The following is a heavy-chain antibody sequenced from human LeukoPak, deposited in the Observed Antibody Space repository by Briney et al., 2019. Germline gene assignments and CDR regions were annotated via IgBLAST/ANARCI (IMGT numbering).Heavy chain of an antibody. J-gene: IGHJ6*02. CDR1: SGSISSSSYY. Sequence: SETPSLTCTVSSGSISSSSYYWGWIRQPPGKGLEWIGSIYYSGSTYYNPSLKSRVSISVDTSKNQFSLKLSSGTAADTAVYYCARDGPYYDILTGHYLYYYYGMDVWGQGTTVTVSS. CDR3: ARDGPYYDILTGHYLYYYYGMDV. CDR2: IYYSGST. V-gene: IGHV4-39*07. D-gene: IGHD3-9*01.